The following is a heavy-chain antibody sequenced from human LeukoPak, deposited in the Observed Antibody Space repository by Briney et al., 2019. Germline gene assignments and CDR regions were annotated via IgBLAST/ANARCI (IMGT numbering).Heavy chain of an antibody. CDR2: IYSGGST. D-gene: IGHD3-16*02. Sequence: GGSLRLSCAASGFTVSSNYMSWVRQAPGKGLEWVSVIYSGGSTYYADSVKGRFTISRDNSKNTLYLQTNSLRAEDTAVYYCARDARYGRSGYWGQGTLVTVSS. V-gene: IGHV3-53*01. J-gene: IGHJ4*02. CDR1: GFTVSSNY. CDR3: ARDARYGRSGY.